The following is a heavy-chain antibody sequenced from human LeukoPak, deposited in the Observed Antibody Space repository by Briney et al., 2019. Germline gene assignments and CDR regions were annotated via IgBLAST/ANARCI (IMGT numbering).Heavy chain of an antibody. V-gene: IGHV3-21*04. CDR1: GFTVSSNY. Sequence: GGSLRLSCAASGFTVSSNYMSWVRQAPGKGLEWVSCISSSSSYIYYADSVKGRFTISRDNAKNSLYLQMNSLRAEDTAVYYCARVSLGGTLYGGNSFDYWGQGTLVTVSS. D-gene: IGHD4-23*01. CDR2: ISSSSSYI. CDR3: ARVSLGGTLYGGNSFDY. J-gene: IGHJ4*02.